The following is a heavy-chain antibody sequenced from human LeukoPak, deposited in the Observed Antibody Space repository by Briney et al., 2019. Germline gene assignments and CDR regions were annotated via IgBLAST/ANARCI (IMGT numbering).Heavy chain of an antibody. J-gene: IGHJ4*02. CDR1: GDSVSSNSAT. Sequence: SQTLSLTCAVSGDSVSSNSATWTWIRQSPSRGLEWLGRTYYRSKWYYDYAVSVKSRVTIIPDTSRNQFSLQLNSVTPEDTAMYYCARREAGFDYWGQGTLVTVSS. CDR3: ARREAGFDY. D-gene: IGHD6-19*01. CDR2: TYYRSKWYY. V-gene: IGHV6-1*01.